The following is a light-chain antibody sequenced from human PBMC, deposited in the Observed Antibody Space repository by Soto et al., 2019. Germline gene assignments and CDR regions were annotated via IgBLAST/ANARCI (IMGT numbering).Light chain of an antibody. CDR3: QQYDSYSSGP. CDR1: QGVRND. V-gene: IGKV1-17*02. CDR2: AAS. Sequence: DIQITQSPSSLSASVGDRVTITCRASQGVRNDLGWYQQKPGKAPRRLIYAASNLQSGVPSRFSGSGSGTDFTLTISNLQPDDFATYYCQQYDSYSSGPFGQGTKVDIK. J-gene: IGKJ1*01.